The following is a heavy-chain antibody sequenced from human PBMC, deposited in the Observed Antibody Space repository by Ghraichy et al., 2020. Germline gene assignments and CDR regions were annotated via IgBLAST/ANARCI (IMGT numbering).Heavy chain of an antibody. J-gene: IGHJ4*02. D-gene: IGHD6-13*01. CDR2: ISGSAGNT. CDR1: GFTFSSYA. V-gene: IGHV3-23*01. CDR3: AKGRWPSVGYSSCDY. Sequence: GGSLRLSCVASGFTFSSYAMTWVRQAPGKGLEWVSAISGSAGNTYYADSVKGRFTISRDNSKNTLYLQMSSLRVEDTAVYYCAKGRWPSVGYSSCDYWGQGTLVTVSS.